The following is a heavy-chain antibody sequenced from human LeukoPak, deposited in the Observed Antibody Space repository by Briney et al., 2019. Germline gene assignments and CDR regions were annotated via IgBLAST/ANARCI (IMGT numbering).Heavy chain of an antibody. CDR1: GYTFTGYY. D-gene: IGHD3-3*01. Sequence: ASVKVSCKASGYTFTGYYMHWVRQAPGQGLEWMGWINPNSGGTNYAQKFQGRVTMTRDTSISTAYMELSRLRSDDTAVYYCARDPEYYDFWSGYPRNYLDYWGQGTLVTVSS. CDR3: ARDPEYYDFWSGYPRNYLDY. CDR2: INPNSGGT. J-gene: IGHJ4*02. V-gene: IGHV1-2*02.